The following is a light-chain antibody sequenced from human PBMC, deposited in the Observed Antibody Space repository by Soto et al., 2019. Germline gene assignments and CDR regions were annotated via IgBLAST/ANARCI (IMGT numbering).Light chain of an antibody. CDR3: QQYNNWPRT. V-gene: IGKV3-15*01. CDR2: GAS. J-gene: IGKJ1*01. Sequence: EIVMTQSPGTLSVSPGERATLSCRASQSVSSNLAWYQQKPGQAPRLLIYGASTRATGIPARFSGSRSGTEFTLTISSLQSEDFAVYYCQQYNNWPRTCGQGTKVDIK. CDR1: QSVSSN.